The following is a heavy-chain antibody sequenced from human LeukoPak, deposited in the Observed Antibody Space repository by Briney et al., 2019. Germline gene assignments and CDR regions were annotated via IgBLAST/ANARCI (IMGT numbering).Heavy chain of an antibody. D-gene: IGHD2/OR15-2a*01. CDR3: AREHCAGGYCYFLDY. V-gene: IGHV4-38-2*02. Sequence: PSETLSLTCSVSDYPISSGYFSGWIRQPPGKGLEWIATISHSGSTYFNPSLKSRVIVSIDASKNQFSLNLTSVTAADTAVYFCAREHCAGGYCYFLDYWGQGTLVTVSS. CDR2: ISHSGST. J-gene: IGHJ4*02. CDR1: DYPISSGYF.